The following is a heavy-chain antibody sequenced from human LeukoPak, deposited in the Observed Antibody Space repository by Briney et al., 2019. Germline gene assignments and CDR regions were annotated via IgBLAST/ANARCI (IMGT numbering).Heavy chain of an antibody. J-gene: IGHJ4*02. Sequence: GGSLRLSCAASGFTFSSYWMSWVRQAPGKGLEWVANIKQDGSEKYYVDSVKGRFTISRDNAKNSLYPQMNSLRAEDTAVYYCAKVASGSYAGDDWGQGTLVTVSS. D-gene: IGHD1-26*01. V-gene: IGHV3-7*01. CDR3: AKVASGSYAGDD. CDR1: GFTFSSYW. CDR2: IKQDGSEK.